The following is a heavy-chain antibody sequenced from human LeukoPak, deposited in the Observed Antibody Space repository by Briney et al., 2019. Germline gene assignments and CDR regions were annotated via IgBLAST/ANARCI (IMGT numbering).Heavy chain of an antibody. CDR1: GYSFTSYW. V-gene: IGHV5-51*01. CDR2: IYPGDSDT. J-gene: IGHJ4*02. CDR3: ARHMGTRTYYFDY. D-gene: IGHD7-27*01. Sequence: GESLKISCKGSGYSFTSYWIGWVRQMPGKGLEWMGIIYPGDSDTRYSPSFHGQVTISADKSISTAYLQWSSLRASDTAMYYCARHMGTRTYYFDYWGQGTLVTVSS.